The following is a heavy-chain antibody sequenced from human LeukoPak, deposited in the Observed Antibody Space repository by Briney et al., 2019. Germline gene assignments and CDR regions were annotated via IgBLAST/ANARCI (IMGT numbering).Heavy chain of an antibody. J-gene: IGHJ4*01. V-gene: IGHV4-34*01. CDR1: GGSFSGSN. CDR3: VRAYDY. CDR2: IYNSGST. Sequence: SETLSLTRAVYGGSFSGSNWSWIRQPPGKGLEGIGEIYNSGSTIYNPSLKSRVTISVDTSKNQFSLNLISVTAADTAVYYCVRAYDYWGEGTLVSVSS.